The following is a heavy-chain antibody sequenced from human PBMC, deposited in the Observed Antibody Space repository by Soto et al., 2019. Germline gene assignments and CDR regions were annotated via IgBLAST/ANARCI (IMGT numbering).Heavy chain of an antibody. CDR1: GFTFNNFA. D-gene: IGHD3-9*01. CDR2: ISSDGDLR. Sequence: EVHLLGSGGDLVKPGGSLRLSCEVSGFTFNNFAMSWVRQSPGKGLEWVSTISSDGDLRHYAESVKGRFTISRDNSKSSLFLQMTSLRAEDTAIYFCAKVRQRFLDILTGATSFDSWGQGTLVTVS. CDR3: AKVRQRFLDILTGATSFDS. J-gene: IGHJ4*02. V-gene: IGHV3-23*01.